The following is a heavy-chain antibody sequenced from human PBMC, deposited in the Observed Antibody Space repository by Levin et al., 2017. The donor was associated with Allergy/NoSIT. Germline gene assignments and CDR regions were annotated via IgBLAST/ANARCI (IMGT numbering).Heavy chain of an antibody. D-gene: IGHD4-17*01. V-gene: IGHV1-8*01. CDR1: GYTFTTYD. Sequence: GASVKVSCKASGYTFTTYDINWVRQATGQGLEWMGWMNPNSDNKDSAQKFQGRVTMTRNTSISTAYMELSSLRSEDTAVYYCARGVRDYGDYGLYYYGMDVWGQGTTVTVSS. CDR2: MNPNSDNK. J-gene: IGHJ6*02. CDR3: ARGVRDYGDYGLYYYGMDV.